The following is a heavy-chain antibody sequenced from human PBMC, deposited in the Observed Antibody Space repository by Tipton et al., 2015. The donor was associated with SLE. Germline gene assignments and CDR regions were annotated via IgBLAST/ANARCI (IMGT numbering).Heavy chain of an antibody. D-gene: IGHD5-18*01. J-gene: IGHJ6*02. Sequence: SLRLSCAASGFTFSSYWMSWVRQAPGKGLEWVANIKQDGSEKYYVDSVKGRFTISRDNAKNTLYYCAKDRTAMVYYYYGMDVWGQGTTDTVSS. CDR3: DV. V-gene: IGHV3-7*01. CDR2: IKQDGSEK. CDR1: GFTFSSYW.